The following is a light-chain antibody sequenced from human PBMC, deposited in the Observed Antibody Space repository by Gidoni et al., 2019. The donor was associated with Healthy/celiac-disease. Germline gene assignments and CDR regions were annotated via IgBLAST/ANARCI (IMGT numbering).Light chain of an antibody. Sequence: DIQMTQSPSTLSASVGDRVTITCRASQSISSWLAWYQQKPGKAPKLLIYDASSLESGVPSRFSGSGSGTEFTLTISSLQPDDFATYYCQQYNSWTFXQXTKLEIK. CDR1: QSISSW. V-gene: IGKV1-5*01. CDR3: QQYNSWT. J-gene: IGKJ2*01. CDR2: DAS.